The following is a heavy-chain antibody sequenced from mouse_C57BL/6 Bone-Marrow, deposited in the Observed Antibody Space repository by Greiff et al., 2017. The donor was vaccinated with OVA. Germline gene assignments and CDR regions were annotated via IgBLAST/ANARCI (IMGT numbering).Heavy chain of an antibody. CDR2: INPGSGGT. CDR1: GYAFTNYL. CDR3: ARLRDY. V-gene: IGHV1-54*01. J-gene: IGHJ2*01. Sequence: VQLVESGAELVRPGTSVKVSCKASGYAFTNYLIEWVKQRPGQGLEWIGVINPGSGGTNYNEKFKGKATLTADKSSSTAYMQLSSLTSEDSAVYFCARLRDYWGQGTTLTVSS.